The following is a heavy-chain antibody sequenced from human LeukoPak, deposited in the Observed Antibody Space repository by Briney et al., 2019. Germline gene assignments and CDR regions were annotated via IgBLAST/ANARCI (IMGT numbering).Heavy chain of an antibody. CDR2: MNPNSGNT. J-gene: IGHJ4*02. D-gene: IGHD2-15*01. V-gene: IGHV1-8*01. Sequence: GASVKVSCKASGYTFTSYDINWVRQASGQGLAWMGWMNPNSGNTGYAQKFQGRVAMTRNTSISSAYMELSSLRSDDTAIYYCARRLGYCSDGSCYSLNYWGQGTLVTVSS. CDR1: GYTFTSYD. CDR3: ARRLGYCSDGSCYSLNY.